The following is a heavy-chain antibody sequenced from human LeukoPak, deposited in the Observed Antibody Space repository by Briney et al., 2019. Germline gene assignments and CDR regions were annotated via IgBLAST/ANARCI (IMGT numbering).Heavy chain of an antibody. CDR2: IYYSGST. J-gene: IGHJ3*02. CDR1: GGSISSYY. CDR3: ARHNDYVLAFDI. Sequence: PSETLSLTCTVSGGSISSYYWSWIRQPPGKGLEWIGYIYYSGSTNYNPSLKSRVTISVDTSKNQFSLKLSSVTAADTAVYYCARHNDYVLAFDIWGQGTMVTVSS. D-gene: IGHD4/OR15-4a*01. V-gene: IGHV4-59*08.